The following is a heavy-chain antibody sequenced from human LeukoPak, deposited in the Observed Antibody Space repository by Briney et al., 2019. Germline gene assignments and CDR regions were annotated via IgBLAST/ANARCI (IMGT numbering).Heavy chain of an antibody. CDR2: ISGSGGSS. V-gene: IGHV3-23*01. D-gene: IGHD2-21*01. CDR1: GFTFSSSA. Sequence: GGSLRLSCAASGFTFSSSAMKWVRQAPGKGLEWVSAISGSGGSSYYADSVKGRFTISRDNSKNTLYLHMNSLRAEDTAIYYCVRDNYSYRLDVWGQGTLVTVSS. CDR3: VRDNYSYRLDV. J-gene: IGHJ4*02.